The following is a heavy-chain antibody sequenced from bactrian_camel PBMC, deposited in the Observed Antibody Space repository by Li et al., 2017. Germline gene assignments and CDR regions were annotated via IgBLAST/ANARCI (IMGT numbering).Heavy chain of an antibody. CDR2: ISSGGSNT. J-gene: IGHJ4*01. CDR1: RFTFSNYA. Sequence: VQLVESGGGLVQPGGSPRLSCAASRFTFSNYAMSWVRQTPGKGLEWVSTISSGGSNTYYTDSVKGRFTISRDNAKSTLYLQLNSLKTDDTALYYCATKQRGALYFTNWGQGTQVTVS. D-gene: IGHD2*01. CDR3: ATKQRGALYFTN. V-gene: IGHV3S31*01.